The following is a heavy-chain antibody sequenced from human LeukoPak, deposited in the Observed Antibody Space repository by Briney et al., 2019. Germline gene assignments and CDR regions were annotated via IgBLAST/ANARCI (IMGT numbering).Heavy chain of an antibody. CDR3: ARAYVWGSYPIDY. V-gene: IGHV4-39*07. CDR2: INHSGST. Sequence: SETLSLTCTVSGGSISSSSYYWGWIRQPPGKGLEWIGEINHSGSTNYNPSLKSRVTISVDTSKNQFSLKLSSVTAADTAVYYCARAYVWGSYPIDYWGQGTLVTVSS. J-gene: IGHJ4*02. CDR1: GGSISSSSYY. D-gene: IGHD3-16*02.